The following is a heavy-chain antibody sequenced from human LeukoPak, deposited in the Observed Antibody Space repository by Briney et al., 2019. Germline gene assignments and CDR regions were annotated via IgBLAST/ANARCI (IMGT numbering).Heavy chain of an antibody. D-gene: IGHD6-19*01. J-gene: IGHJ5*01. V-gene: IGHV1-69*04. Sequence: EASVKVSCKASGGTFSSYAISWVRQAPGQGLEWMGRIIPILGIANYAQKFQGRVTITADKSTSTAYMELSSLRSEDTAVYYCARSGYSSGWYDCWGQGTLVTVSS. CDR1: GGTFSSYA. CDR2: IIPILGIA. CDR3: ARSGYSSGWYDC.